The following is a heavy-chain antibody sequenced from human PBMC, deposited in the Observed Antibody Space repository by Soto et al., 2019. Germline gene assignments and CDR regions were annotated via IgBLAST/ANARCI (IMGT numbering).Heavy chain of an antibody. Sequence: QVQLVQSGAEVKKPGASVKVSCKASGYTFTSYYMHWVRQAPGQGLEWMGIINPSGGSTSYAQKFQGSVTMTRDTSTSKVYMELSSLRSEDTAVYYCARGAYYDSSPLNYYGMDVWGQGTTVTVSS. CDR1: GYTFTSYY. V-gene: IGHV1-46*01. CDR3: ARGAYYDSSPLNYYGMDV. D-gene: IGHD3-22*01. CDR2: INPSGGST. J-gene: IGHJ6*02.